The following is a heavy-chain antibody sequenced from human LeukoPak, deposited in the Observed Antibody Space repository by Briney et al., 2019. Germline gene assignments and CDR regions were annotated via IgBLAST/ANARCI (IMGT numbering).Heavy chain of an antibody. Sequence: SETLSLTCTVSGGSTSSNSWSWMRQPPGKGLEWIGTYYNSGSTNYNPSLKSRATISVDTSKNQFSLKLSSVTAADTAVYYCVGAKQWLSFDIWGQGTMVSVSS. CDR3: VGAKQWLSFDI. V-gene: IGHV4-59*08. D-gene: IGHD3-22*01. J-gene: IGHJ3*02. CDR2: YYNSGST. CDR1: GGSTSSNS.